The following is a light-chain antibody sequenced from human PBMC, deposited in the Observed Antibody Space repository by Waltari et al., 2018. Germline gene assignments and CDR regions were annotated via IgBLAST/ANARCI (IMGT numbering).Light chain of an antibody. V-gene: IGKV1-39*01. Sequence: DIQMTQSPSSLSASVGDGVTITCRASQSISSYLNWYQQKPGKAPKLLIYAASSLQSGVPSRFSGSGSGTDFTLTISSLQPEDFATYYCQQSYSTPIFTFGPGTKVDIK. J-gene: IGKJ3*01. CDR2: AAS. CDR1: QSISSY. CDR3: QQSYSTPIFT.